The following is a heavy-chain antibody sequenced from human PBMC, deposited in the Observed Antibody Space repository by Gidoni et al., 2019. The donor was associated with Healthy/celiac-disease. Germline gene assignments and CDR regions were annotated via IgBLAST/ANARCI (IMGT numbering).Heavy chain of an antibody. Sequence: EVQLVESGGGLIQPGGSLRLSCAASGFTVSSNYMSWVRQAPGKGLEWVSVIYSGGSTYYADSVKGRFTISRDNSKNTLYLQMNSLRAEDTAVYYCARWFIYWVKGRDAFDIWGQGTMVTVSS. CDR2: IYSGGST. J-gene: IGHJ3*02. V-gene: IGHV3-53*01. CDR3: ARWFIYWVKGRDAFDI. CDR1: GFTVSSNY. D-gene: IGHD5-12*01.